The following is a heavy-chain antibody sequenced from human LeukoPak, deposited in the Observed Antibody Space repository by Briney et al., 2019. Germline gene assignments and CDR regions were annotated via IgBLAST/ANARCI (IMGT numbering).Heavy chain of an antibody. CDR2: ISYGGSNK. D-gene: IGHD4/OR15-4a*01. CDR3: ASLRTM. Sequence: PGRSLRPSCAASGFTFNIYSMHWVRQAPGKGLEWVALISYGGSNKYYADSVKGRFTISRDNSKNTLYLQMNSLRAEDTAVYYCASLRTMWGQGTLVTVSS. CDR1: GFTFNIYS. V-gene: IGHV3-30*04. J-gene: IGHJ4*02.